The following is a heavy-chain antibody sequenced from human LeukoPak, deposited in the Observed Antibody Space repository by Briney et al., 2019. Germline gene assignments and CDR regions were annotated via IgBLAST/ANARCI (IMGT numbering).Heavy chain of an antibody. CDR3: AKEGVHGDYDY. V-gene: IGHV3-33*06. CDR1: GFTFSSYG. CDR2: IWYDGSNK. D-gene: IGHD4-17*01. Sequence: GGSLRLSCAASGFTFSSYGMHWVRQAPGKGLEWVAVIWYDGSNKYYADSVKGRFTIFRDNSKNTLYLQMNSLRAEDTAVYYCAKEGVHGDYDYWGQGTLVTVSS. J-gene: IGHJ4*02.